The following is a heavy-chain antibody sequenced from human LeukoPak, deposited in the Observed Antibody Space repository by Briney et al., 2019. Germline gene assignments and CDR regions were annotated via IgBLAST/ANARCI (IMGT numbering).Heavy chain of an antibody. CDR2: INHSGSI. D-gene: IGHD1-14*01. CDR1: GGSFSGYY. V-gene: IGHV4-34*01. J-gene: IGHJ5*02. Sequence: SETLSLTCAVYGGSFSGYYWSWIRQPPGKGLEWIGEINHSGSINYNPSLKSRVTISVDTSKNQFSLKLSSVTAADTAVYYCAGLIRPGWFDPWGQGTLVTVSS. CDR3: AGLIRPGWFDP.